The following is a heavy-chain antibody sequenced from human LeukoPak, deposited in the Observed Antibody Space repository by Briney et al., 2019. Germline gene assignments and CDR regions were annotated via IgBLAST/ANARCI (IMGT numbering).Heavy chain of an antibody. D-gene: IGHD2-8*02. J-gene: IGHJ4*02. CDR1: GFTFSGYA. CDR3: AKARLSTGWAYNDY. V-gene: IGHV3-23*01. Sequence: GGSLRLSCAASGFTFSGYAMSWVRQAPGKGLNGAPAIVGGGGTTFYADSVKGRFTISRDNSKNTVYLQMNSLRAEDTAVYYCAKARLSTGWAYNDYWGQGNLVTVSS. CDR2: IVGGGGTT.